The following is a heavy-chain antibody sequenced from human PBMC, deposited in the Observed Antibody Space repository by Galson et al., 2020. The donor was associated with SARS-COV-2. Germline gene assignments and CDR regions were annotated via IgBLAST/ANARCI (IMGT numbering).Heavy chain of an antibody. J-gene: IGHJ4*02. Sequence: SETLSLTCSVSGASISSGDYSWTWIRQPPGKGLEWIGYIYYTGNTFYNPSLKSRLTISVDRSRSQFSLKVNSVTAADTAIYYCASHNTWLDYFDYWGQGVLVAVSS. CDR1: GASISSGDYS. CDR2: IYYTGNT. V-gene: IGHV4-30-4*07. CDR3: ASHNTWLDYFDY. D-gene: IGHD5-12*01.